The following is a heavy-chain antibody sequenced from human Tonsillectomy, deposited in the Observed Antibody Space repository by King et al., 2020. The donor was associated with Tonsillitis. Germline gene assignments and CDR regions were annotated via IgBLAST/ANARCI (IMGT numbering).Heavy chain of an antibody. CDR3: AKYDNSGYYSLDY. CDR2: MHSTGRT. J-gene: IGHJ4*02. D-gene: IGHD3-22*01. Sequence: QLQESGPGLVKPSETLALTCTVSGDFFKNYYWSWVRQPPGKGLEWIAHMHSTGRTRFNPSLESRAAISVDTSKQQFSLKVTSVTAADTAVYYCAKYDNSGYYSLDYWGRGTLVIVSS. V-gene: IGHV4-59*01. CDR1: GDFFKNYY.